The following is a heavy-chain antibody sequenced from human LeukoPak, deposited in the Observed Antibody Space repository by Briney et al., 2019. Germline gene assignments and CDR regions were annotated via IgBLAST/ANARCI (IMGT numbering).Heavy chain of an antibody. J-gene: IGHJ4*02. CDR2: IYTSGST. Sequence: SETLSLTCTVSGGSISSGSYYWSWIRQPAGKGLEWIGRIYTSGSTNYNPSLKSRVTISVDTSKNQSSLKLSSVTAADTAVYYCARDPSGSYCYFDYWGQGTLVTVSS. CDR3: ARDPSGSYCYFDY. CDR1: GGSISSGSYY. V-gene: IGHV4-61*02. D-gene: IGHD1-26*01.